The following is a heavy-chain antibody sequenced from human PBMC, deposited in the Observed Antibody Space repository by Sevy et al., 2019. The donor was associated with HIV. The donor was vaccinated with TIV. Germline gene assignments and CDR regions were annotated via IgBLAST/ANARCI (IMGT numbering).Heavy chain of an antibody. CDR2: ISYDGSNK. CDR3: ARDQHDYGGNLRTGWFDP. Sequence: GSLRLSCAASGFTFSSYAMHWVRQAPGKGLEWVAVISYDGSNKYYADSVKGRFTISRDNSKNTLYLQMNSLGAEDTAGYYCARDQHDYGGNLRTGWFDPWGQGTLVTVSS. CDR1: GFTFSSYA. V-gene: IGHV3-30-3*01. D-gene: IGHD4-17*01. J-gene: IGHJ5*02.